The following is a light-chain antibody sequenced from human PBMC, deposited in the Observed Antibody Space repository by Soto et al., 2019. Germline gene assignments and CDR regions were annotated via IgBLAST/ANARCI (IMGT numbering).Light chain of an antibody. V-gene: IGKV3-20*01. CDR1: QSVSSSY. CDR3: QQYNNWLWT. J-gene: IGKJ1*01. CDR2: GAS. Sequence: EIVLTQSPGTLSLSPGERATLSCRASQSVSSSYVAWYQQKPGQAPRLLIYGASSRATGIPDRFSGSGSGTDFTLTISSLQSEDSAIYYCQQYNNWLWTFGQGTKVDIK.